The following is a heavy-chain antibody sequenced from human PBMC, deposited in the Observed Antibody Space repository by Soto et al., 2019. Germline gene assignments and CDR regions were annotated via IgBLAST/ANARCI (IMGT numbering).Heavy chain of an antibody. V-gene: IGHV3-7*03. CDR3: ARLGYCSSTSCYYGWFDP. Sequence: EVQLVESGGGLVQPGGSLRLSCAASGFTFSSYWMSWVRQAPGKGLEWVANIKQDGSEKYYVDSVKGRFTISRDNAKNSLYLQMNSLRAEDTAVYYCARLGYCSSTSCYYGWFDPWGQGTLVTDSS. CDR1: GFTFSSYW. D-gene: IGHD2-2*01. CDR2: IKQDGSEK. J-gene: IGHJ5*02.